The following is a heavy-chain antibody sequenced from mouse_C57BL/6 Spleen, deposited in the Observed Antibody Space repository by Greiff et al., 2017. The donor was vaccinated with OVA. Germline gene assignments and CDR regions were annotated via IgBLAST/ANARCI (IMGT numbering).Heavy chain of an antibody. CDR1: GYTFTSYW. Sequence: QVQLQQPGAELVRPGTSVKLSCKASGYTFTSYWMHWVKQRPGQGLEWIGVIDPSDSYTNYNQKFKGKATLTVDTSSSTAYMQLSSLTSEDSAVYYCAMWGYGSSYAMDYWGQGTSVTVSS. D-gene: IGHD1-1*01. J-gene: IGHJ4*01. V-gene: IGHV1-59*01. CDR2: IDPSDSYT. CDR3: AMWGYGSSYAMDY.